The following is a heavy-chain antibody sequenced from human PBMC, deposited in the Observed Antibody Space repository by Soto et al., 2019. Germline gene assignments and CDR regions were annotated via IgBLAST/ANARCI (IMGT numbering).Heavy chain of an antibody. Sequence: GGSLRLSCTASGFTFGDHAMSWFRQAPGKGLEWVGFIRSKAYGGTTEYAASVKGRFTISRDDSKSIAYLQMNSLKTEDTAVYYCTRTSLHYSLRRPPSYDYWGQGTLVTVS. D-gene: IGHD2-15*01. V-gene: IGHV3-49*03. CDR3: TRTSLHYSLRRPPSYDY. CDR1: GFTFGDHA. J-gene: IGHJ4*02. CDR2: IRSKAYGGTT.